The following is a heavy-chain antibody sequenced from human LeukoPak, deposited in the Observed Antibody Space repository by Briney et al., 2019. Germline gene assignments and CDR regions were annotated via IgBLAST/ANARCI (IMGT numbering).Heavy chain of an antibody. CDR2: ISYDGSNK. D-gene: IGHD2-15*01. Sequence: GRSLRLSCAASGFTFSSYAMHWVRQAPGKGLEWVAVISYDGSNKYYADSVKGRFTISRDNSKNTLYLQMNSLRAEDTAVYYCARGTEPYVPHIVVVVAAIYRYYYMDVWGKGTTVTVSS. CDR1: GFTFSSYA. V-gene: IGHV3-30-3*01. J-gene: IGHJ6*03. CDR3: ARGTEPYVPHIVVVVAAIYRYYYMDV.